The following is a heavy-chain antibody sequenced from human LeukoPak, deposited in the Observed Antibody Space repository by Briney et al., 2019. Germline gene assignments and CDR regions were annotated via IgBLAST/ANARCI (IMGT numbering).Heavy chain of an antibody. CDR1: GLTASSYY. Sequence: GWSLSLSCACSGLTASSYYMGGVCQGPGEGGWGGSVIYSGGGAYYADSVKGRFTISRDNSKNTLYLQMNRLRAEDTAVYSCARGDSSGWIARYYYYGMDVWGHGTTVTVSS. J-gene: IGHJ6*02. D-gene: IGHD6-19*01. CDR3: ARGDSSGWIARYYYYGMDV. CDR2: IYSGGGA. V-gene: IGHV3-53*01.